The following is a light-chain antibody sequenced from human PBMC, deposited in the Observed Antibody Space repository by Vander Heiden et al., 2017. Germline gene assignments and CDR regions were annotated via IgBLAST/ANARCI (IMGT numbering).Light chain of an antibody. V-gene: IGKV4-1*01. CDR2: WAS. CDR3: QQYYSTPLT. CDR1: QSVLYSSNNKNY. J-gene: IGKJ1*01. Sequence: DIVMTQSPAPLAVSLREWATINCKSSQSVLYSSNNKNYLAWYQQKPGQPPKLLIYWASTRESGVPDRFSGSGSGTDFTLTISSLQAEDVAVYYCQQYYSTPLTFGQGTKVEIK.